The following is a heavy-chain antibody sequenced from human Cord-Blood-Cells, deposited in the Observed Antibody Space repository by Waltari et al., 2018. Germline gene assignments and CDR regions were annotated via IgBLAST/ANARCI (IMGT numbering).Heavy chain of an antibody. CDR2: INHSGST. CDR1: GGSFSGYY. J-gene: IGHJ5*02. Sequence: QVQLQQWGAGLLKPSETLSLTCAVYGGSFSGYYWSWNRQPPGKGLEWIGEINHSGSTNYNPSLKSRVTISVDTSKNQFSLKLSSVTAADTAVYYCARVIYGSGSYSDWFDPWGQGTLVTVSS. V-gene: IGHV4-34*01. CDR3: ARVIYGSGSYSDWFDP. D-gene: IGHD3-10*01.